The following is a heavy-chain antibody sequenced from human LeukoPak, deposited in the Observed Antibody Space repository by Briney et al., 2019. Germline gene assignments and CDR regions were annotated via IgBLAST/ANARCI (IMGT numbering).Heavy chain of an antibody. CDR2: ISIYNGNT. Sequence: ASVKVSYKASGYTFTSYGISWVRQAPGQGLEWMGWISIYNGNTDYAQKLRGRVTMTTDTSTSTAYLELRGLRSDDTAVYYCARITYDFWSGYYMPDDPWGQGTLVTVSS. J-gene: IGHJ5*02. CDR3: ARITYDFWSGYYMPDDP. CDR1: GYTFTSYG. V-gene: IGHV1-18*01. D-gene: IGHD3-3*01.